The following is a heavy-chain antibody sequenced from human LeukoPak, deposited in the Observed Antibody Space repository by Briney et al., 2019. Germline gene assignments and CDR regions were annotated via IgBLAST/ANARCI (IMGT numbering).Heavy chain of an antibody. CDR1: GFSFSSYA. V-gene: IGHV3-23*01. J-gene: IGHJ4*02. CDR3: AKDDGWYPLRGYFDY. D-gene: IGHD6-19*01. Sequence: GGSLRLSCAASGFSFSSYAMSWVRQAPGKGLEWVSAISGSGGSTYYADSVKGRFTISRDNSKNTLYLQMNSLRAEDTAVYYCAKDDGWYPLRGYFDYWGQGTLVTVSS. CDR2: ISGSGGST.